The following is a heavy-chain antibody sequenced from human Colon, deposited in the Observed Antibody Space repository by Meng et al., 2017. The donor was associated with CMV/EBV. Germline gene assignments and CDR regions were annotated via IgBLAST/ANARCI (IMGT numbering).Heavy chain of an antibody. CDR1: GGTFSRIG. V-gene: IGHV1-69*05. CDR2: IVPIFTTP. J-gene: IGHJ3*01. D-gene: IGHD2-2*01. CDR3: ARDQQGEASLVPYHAFDL. Sequence: SVKVSCKASGGTFSRIGISWVRQAPGQGLEWMGKIVPIFTTPTYAQKFQGRVTITTDESMNTAYMELSSLRSADTAIYYCARDQQGEASLVPYHAFDLWGQGTMVTVSS.